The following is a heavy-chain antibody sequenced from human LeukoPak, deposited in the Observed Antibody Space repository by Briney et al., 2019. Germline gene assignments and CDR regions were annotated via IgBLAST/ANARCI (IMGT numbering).Heavy chain of an antibody. CDR2: ISGSGGST. D-gene: IGHD1-26*01. CDR1: GCTFSSYA. CDR3: AGEPIAPLDY. Sequence: GGCLRLSCAASGCTFSSYAMSWVRQAPGKGLEWVSAISGSGGSTYYADSVKGRFTISRDNSKNTLYLQMNSLRAEDTAVYYCAGEPIAPLDYWGQGTLVTVSS. V-gene: IGHV3-23*01. J-gene: IGHJ4*02.